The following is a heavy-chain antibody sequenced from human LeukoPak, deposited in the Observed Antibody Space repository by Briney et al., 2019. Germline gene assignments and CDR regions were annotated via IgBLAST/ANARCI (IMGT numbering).Heavy chain of an antibody. CDR1: GFTFGSHA. J-gene: IGHJ4*02. CDR3: GKTPVGYSSGQRPAWPVDF. Sequence: TGGSLRLSCEASGFTFGSHAMYWVRQAPGKGLEWVGGIFGSGGSPHYADSVKGRFTISRDNPRNTVYLQINSLRDDDTAVYYCGKTPVGYSSGQRPAWPVDFWGQGTLVTVSS. CDR2: IFGSGGSP. D-gene: IGHD5-18*01. V-gene: IGHV3-23*01.